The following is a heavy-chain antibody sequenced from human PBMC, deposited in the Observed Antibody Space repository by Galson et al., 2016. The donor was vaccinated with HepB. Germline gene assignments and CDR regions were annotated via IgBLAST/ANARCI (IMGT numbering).Heavy chain of an antibody. V-gene: IGHV3-21*01. Sequence: SLRLSCAASGFTFSKYSMNWVRQAPGKGLEWVSSITGRSSYIYYADSVKGRFTISRGNAKNSLYLQMNSLRAEDTAVYYCAKDPYLTGYYDSSGYYYFDNWGQGTLVTVSS. J-gene: IGHJ4*02. CDR3: AKDPYLTGYYDSSGYYYFDN. CDR2: ITGRSSYI. D-gene: IGHD3-22*01. CDR1: GFTFSKYS.